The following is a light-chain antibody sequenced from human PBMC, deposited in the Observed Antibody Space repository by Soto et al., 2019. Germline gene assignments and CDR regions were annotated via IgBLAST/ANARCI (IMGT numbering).Light chain of an antibody. CDR1: RSDVWAYNY. V-gene: IGLV2-14*01. Sequence: QSVLTQPAAVSGSPGQSSTISCPGTRSDVWAYNYVSWYQHHPGKAPKLMIYAVTNRPSGVSNRFSGSKSGNTASLTISGLQAEDEADYYCNSYTTNSNRVFGTGTTVTVL. CDR2: AVT. J-gene: IGLJ1*01. CDR3: NSYTTNSNRV.